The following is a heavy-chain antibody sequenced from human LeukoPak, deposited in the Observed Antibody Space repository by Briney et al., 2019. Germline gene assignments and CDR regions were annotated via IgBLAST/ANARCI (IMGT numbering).Heavy chain of an antibody. CDR3: ARVFDYGGKLDY. CDR2: ISYDGSNK. V-gene: IGHV3-30*04. J-gene: IGHJ4*02. CDR1: GFTFSSYA. D-gene: IGHD4-23*01. Sequence: PGGSLRLSCAASGFTFSSYAMHWVRQAPGKGLEWVAVISYDGSNKYYADSVKGRFTISRDNAKNSLYLQMNSLRAEDTAVYYCARVFDYGGKLDYWGQGTLVTVSS.